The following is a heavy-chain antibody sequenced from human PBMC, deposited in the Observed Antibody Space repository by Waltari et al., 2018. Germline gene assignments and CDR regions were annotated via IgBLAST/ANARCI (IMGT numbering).Heavy chain of an antibody. CDR3: AKPDNFGWYVNYFDY. CDR1: GFTFSSYA. D-gene: IGHD6-19*01. Sequence: EVQLLESGGGLVQPGGSLRLSCAASGFTFSSYAMSWVRQAQGRVLNWVSAISGCGGSTYYAKSVKGRFTISRDNSKTTLYLQMNSLRAEDTAVYYFAKPDNFGWYVNYFDYWGQGTLVTVSS. V-gene: IGHV3-23*01. J-gene: IGHJ4*02. CDR2: ISGCGGST.